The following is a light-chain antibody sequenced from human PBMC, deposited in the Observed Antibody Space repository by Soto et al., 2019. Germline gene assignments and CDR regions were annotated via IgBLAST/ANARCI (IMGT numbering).Light chain of an antibody. CDR3: SAYTVSRTYV. J-gene: IGLJ1*01. Sequence: QSALTQPASVSGSPGQSITISCTGTSSDVGAYNFVSWHQQHPGKAPKLMIYNVYDRPSGISYRFSGSKSGNTASLTISGLQGEDEADYYCSAYTVSRTYVFGTGTEVA. CDR1: SSDVGAYNF. V-gene: IGLV2-14*03. CDR2: NVY.